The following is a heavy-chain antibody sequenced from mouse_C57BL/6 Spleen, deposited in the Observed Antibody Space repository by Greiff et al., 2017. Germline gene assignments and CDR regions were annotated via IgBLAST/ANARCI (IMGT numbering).Heavy chain of an antibody. V-gene: IGHV1-55*01. CDR3: ARWSISYWYFDV. D-gene: IGHD2-10*02. CDR1: DYTFTSYW. Sequence: VQLQQPGAELVKPGASVKMSCKASDYTFTSYWITWVKQRPGQGLEWIGDIYPGSGSTNYNEKFKSKATLTVDTSSSTAYMQLSSLTSEDSAVYYCARWSISYWYFDVWGTGTTVTVSS. CDR2: IYPGSGST. J-gene: IGHJ1*03.